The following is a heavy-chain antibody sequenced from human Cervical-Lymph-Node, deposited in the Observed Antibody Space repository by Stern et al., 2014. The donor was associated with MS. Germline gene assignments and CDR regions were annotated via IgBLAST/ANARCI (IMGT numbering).Heavy chain of an antibody. D-gene: IGHD6-6*01. CDR2: ISYAGDNK. V-gene: IGHV3-30-3*01. CDR1: GFTFDSYA. Sequence: QVQLLESGGGVVQPGRSLRLSCAASGFTFDSYAMHWVRKTPGKGLERVAVISYAGDNKSYADSVKGRFTLSRDNPKNKQYTLMATLKPVETAVYYCPRKIFSSWSRLFDYWGQGALVTVTS. CDR3: PRKIFSSWSRLFDY. J-gene: IGHJ4*02.